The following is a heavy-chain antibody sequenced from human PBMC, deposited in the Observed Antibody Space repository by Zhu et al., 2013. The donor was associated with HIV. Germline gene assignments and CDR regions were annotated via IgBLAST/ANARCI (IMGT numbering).Heavy chain of an antibody. CDR1: GYTFSSHG. J-gene: IGHJ1*01. CDR2: ISAYNGDT. D-gene: IGHD3-22*01. Sequence: QVQLVQSGAEVKKPGASVKVSCKASGYTFSSHGISWVRQAPGQGLEWMGWISAYNGDTNYAQNLQGRVTMTTDTSTSTASMELRSLRSDDTAVYYCARGRYYYDHDGYYHEYFQVWGQGTLVTVSS. CDR3: ARGRYYYDHDGYYHEYFQV. V-gene: IGHV1-18*01.